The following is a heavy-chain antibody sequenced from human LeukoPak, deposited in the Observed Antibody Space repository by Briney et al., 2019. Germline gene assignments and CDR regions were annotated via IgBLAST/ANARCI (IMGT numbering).Heavy chain of an antibody. J-gene: IGHJ4*02. CDR3: ASNTGTVFDY. CDR2: VYYSGST. Sequence: NPSGTLSLTCTVSGDFITAYYWSWIRQPPGKGLEWIGYVYYSGSTEYNPSLRSRVTISLEMSKHQFSLNLTSVTAADTAVYYCASNTGTVFDYWGQGALVTVSS. V-gene: IGHV4-59*01. D-gene: IGHD7-27*01. CDR1: GDFITAYY.